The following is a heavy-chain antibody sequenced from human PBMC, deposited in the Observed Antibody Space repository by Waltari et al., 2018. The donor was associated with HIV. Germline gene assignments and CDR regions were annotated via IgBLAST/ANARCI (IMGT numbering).Heavy chain of an antibody. D-gene: IGHD6-19*01. J-gene: IGHJ4*02. CDR2: IYYSGST. V-gene: IGHV4-39*07. Sequence: QLQLQESGPGLVKPSETLSLTCTVSGGSISSSSYYWGWIRQPPGKGLEWIGSIYYSGSTYYNPSLKSRVTISVDTSKNQFSLKLSSVTAADTAVYYCARDQWLGERVPYYFDYWGQGTLVTVSS. CDR3: ARDQWLGERVPYYFDY. CDR1: GGSISSSSYY.